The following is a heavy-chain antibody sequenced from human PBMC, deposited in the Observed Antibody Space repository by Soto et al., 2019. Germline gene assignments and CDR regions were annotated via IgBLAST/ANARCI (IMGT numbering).Heavy chain of an antibody. Sequence: PGGSLRLSCAASGFTFSSYAMSWVRQAPGKGLEWVSAISGSGGSTYYADSVKGRFTISRDNSKNTLYLQMNSLRAEDTAVYYCASTRGRYYYYGMDVWGQGTTVTVSS. D-gene: IGHD2-2*01. CDR3: ASTRGRYYYYGMDV. V-gene: IGHV3-23*01. J-gene: IGHJ6*02. CDR1: GFTFSSYA. CDR2: ISGSGGST.